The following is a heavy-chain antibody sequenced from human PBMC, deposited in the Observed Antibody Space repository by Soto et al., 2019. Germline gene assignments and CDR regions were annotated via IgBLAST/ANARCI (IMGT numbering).Heavy chain of an antibody. CDR1: GFAFSIYA. J-gene: IGHJ4*02. Sequence: LRLSLGACGFAFSIYAMIWGRQAPLKGLEWVSAISGSGGSTYYAYSVKGRFTISRDNSKNTLYLQMNSLRAEDTAVYYCAKGGSSGWSRPDYFDYWGQGTLVTVSS. CDR3: AKGGSSGWSRPDYFDY. CDR2: ISGSGGST. D-gene: IGHD6-19*01. V-gene: IGHV3-23*01.